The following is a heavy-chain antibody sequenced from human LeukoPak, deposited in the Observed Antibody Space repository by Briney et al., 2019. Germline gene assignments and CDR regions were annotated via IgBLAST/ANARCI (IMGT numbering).Heavy chain of an antibody. CDR2: ISSSSSYI. CDR3: ARGDYGDYVNAFDI. CDR1: GFTFGSYS. V-gene: IGHV3-21*06. Sequence: GGSLRLSCAASGFTFGSYSMNWVRQAPGKGLGWVSSISSSSSYIYYADSVKGRFTISRDNAKNSLYLQMNSLRAEDTAVYYCARGDYGDYVNAFDIWGQGTMVTVSS. D-gene: IGHD4-17*01. J-gene: IGHJ3*02.